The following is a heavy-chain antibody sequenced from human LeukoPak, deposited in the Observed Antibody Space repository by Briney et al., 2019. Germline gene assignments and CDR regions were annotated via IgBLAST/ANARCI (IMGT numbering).Heavy chain of an antibody. J-gene: IGHJ4*02. CDR3: AREVFGLQPDY. CDR1: GFTFSSYS. Sequence: GGSLRLSCAASGFTFSSYSMNWVRQAPGKGLEWVSSISSSSSYIYFADSVKGRFTISRDNAKNSLYLQMNSLRAEDTAVYYCAREVFGLQPDYWGQGTLVTVSS. V-gene: IGHV3-21*01. D-gene: IGHD5-24*01. CDR2: ISSSSSYI.